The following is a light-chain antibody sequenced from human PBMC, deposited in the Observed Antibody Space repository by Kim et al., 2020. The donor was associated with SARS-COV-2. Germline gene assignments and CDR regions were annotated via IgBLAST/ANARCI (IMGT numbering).Light chain of an antibody. J-gene: IGLJ1*01. CDR1: SGDVGSYNY. CDR2: GVN. V-gene: IGLV2-14*01. CDR3: TSWTTSNTYV. Sequence: LTQPASVSGSPGQSITISCTGTSGDVGSYNYVSWYQQHPGRAPKLIISGVNKRPSGVSHRFSGSKSGNTATLTISGLQPEDESDYFCTSWTTSNTYVFGGGTKVTVL.